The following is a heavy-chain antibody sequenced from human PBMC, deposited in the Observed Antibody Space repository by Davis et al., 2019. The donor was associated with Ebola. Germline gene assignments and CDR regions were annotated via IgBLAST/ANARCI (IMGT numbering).Heavy chain of an antibody. CDR3: AKDLGSGWYFDY. J-gene: IGHJ4*02. CDR2: ISYDGSNK. V-gene: IGHV3-30-3*01. Sequence: PGGSLRLSCAASGFTFSSYAMHWVRQAPGKGLEWVAVISYDGSNKYYADSVKGRFTISRDNSKNTLYLQMNSLRAEDTAVYYCAKDLGSGWYFDYWGQGTLVTVSS. CDR1: GFTFSSYA. D-gene: IGHD6-19*01.